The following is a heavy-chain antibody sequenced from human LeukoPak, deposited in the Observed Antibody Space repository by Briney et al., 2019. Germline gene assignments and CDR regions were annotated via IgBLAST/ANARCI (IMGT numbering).Heavy chain of an antibody. V-gene: IGHV1-69*04. J-gene: IGHJ5*02. D-gene: IGHD6-19*01. Sequence: AASVKVSCKASGGTFSSYAISWVRQAPGQGLEWMGRIIPILGIANYAQKFQGRVTITADKSTSTAYMELSSLRSEDTAVYYCARETNGSGWYGNNWFDPWGQGTLVTASS. CDR1: GGTFSSYA. CDR2: IIPILGIA. CDR3: ARETNGSGWYGNNWFDP.